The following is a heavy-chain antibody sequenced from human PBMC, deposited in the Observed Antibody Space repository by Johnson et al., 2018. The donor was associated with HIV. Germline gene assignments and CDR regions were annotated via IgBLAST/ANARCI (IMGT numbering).Heavy chain of an antibody. Sequence: QVQLVESGGGVVQPGRSLRLSCAASGFTFSSYGMHWVRQAPGKGLEWVAFIRYDGSNKYYADSVKGRFTISRDNSKNTLYLQMNSLRAEDTAVYYCARGDYDILTGYAFDIWGQGTLVTVSS. CDR1: GFTFSSYG. V-gene: IGHV3-30*02. D-gene: IGHD3-9*01. CDR2: IRYDGSNK. J-gene: IGHJ3*02. CDR3: ARGDYDILTGYAFDI.